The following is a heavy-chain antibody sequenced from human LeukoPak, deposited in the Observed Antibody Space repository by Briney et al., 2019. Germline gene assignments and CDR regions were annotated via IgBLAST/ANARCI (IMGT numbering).Heavy chain of an antibody. D-gene: IGHD4-11*01. Sequence: SETLSLTCAVYGGAFSGYYWSWIRQPPGKGLECIGEINHSGDTKYNPSLKSRVSMSVDVSKAQYSLKLTSLTAADTAVYYCARGSRNYNNYEGADYWGQGTLVTVSS. J-gene: IGHJ4*02. CDR3: ARGSRNYNNYEGADY. V-gene: IGHV4-34*01. CDR2: INHSGDT. CDR1: GGAFSGYY.